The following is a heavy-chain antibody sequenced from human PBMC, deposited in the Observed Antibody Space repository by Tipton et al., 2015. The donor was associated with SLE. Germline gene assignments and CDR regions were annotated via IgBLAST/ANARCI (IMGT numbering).Heavy chain of an antibody. Sequence: TLSLTCTVSGGSISSSSYYWGWIRQPPGKGLEWIGSIYYSGSTYYNPSLKSRVTISVDTSKNQFSLKPSSVTAADTAVYYRASGSEDSSGWLYYFDYWGQGTLVTVSS. CDR3: ASGSEDSSGWLYYFDY. CDR1: GGSISSSSYY. J-gene: IGHJ4*02. V-gene: IGHV4-39*01. CDR2: IYYSGST. D-gene: IGHD6-19*01.